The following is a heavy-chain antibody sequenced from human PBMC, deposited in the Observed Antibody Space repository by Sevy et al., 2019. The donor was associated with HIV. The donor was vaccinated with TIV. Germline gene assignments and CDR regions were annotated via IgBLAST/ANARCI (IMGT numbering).Heavy chain of an antibody. D-gene: IGHD3-22*01. CDR3: ARENTMIEEPGWFDP. CDR1: GFTFSDYY. J-gene: IGHJ5*02. CDR2: ISRSGSTI. V-gene: IGHV3-11*01. Sequence: GGSLRLSCAASGFTFSDYYMSWIRQAPGKGLEWVSYISRSGSTINYADSVKGRFTISRDNAKNSLYLQINSLRAEATAVYYCARENTMIEEPGWFDPWGQGTLVTVSS.